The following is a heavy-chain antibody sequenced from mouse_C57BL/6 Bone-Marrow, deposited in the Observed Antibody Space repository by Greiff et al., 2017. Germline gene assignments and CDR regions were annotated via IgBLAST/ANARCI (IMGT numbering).Heavy chain of an antibody. CDR1: GFTFSSYT. Sequence: EVQVVESGGGLVKPGGSLKLSCAASGFTFSSYTMSWVRQTPEKRLEWVATISGGGGNTYYPDSVKGRFTISRDNAKNTLYLQMSSLRSEDTALYYCARHGDYDAWFAYWGQGTLVTVSA. D-gene: IGHD2-4*01. CDR2: ISGGGGNT. V-gene: IGHV5-9*01. J-gene: IGHJ3*01. CDR3: ARHGDYDAWFAY.